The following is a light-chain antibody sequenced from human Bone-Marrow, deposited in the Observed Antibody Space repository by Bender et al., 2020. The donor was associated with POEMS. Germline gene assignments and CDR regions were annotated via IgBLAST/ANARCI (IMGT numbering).Light chain of an antibody. CDR2: DVS. Sequence: QSALTQPASVSGSPGQSITISCTGTSSDVGVYNYVSWYRQHPGKAPKLIIYDVSDRPSGVSNRFSGSRSGNTASLIIYGLQAEDEAEYYCCSYSTTTTVVFGGGTKLTVL. CDR1: SSDVGVYNY. V-gene: IGLV2-14*03. J-gene: IGLJ2*01. CDR3: CSYSTTTTVV.